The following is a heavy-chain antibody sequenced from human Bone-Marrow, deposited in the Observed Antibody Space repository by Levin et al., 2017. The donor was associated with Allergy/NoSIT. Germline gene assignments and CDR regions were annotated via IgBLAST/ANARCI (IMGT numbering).Heavy chain of an antibody. V-gene: IGHV4-59*08. CDR3: AIYCSGGSCNAGFNS. CDR1: GDSNSVYY. Sequence: SQTLSLTCTISGDSNSVYYWSWIRQPPGKGLEWIGYISYSGSTNYNPSLKSRVTMSVGKSKNQFSLKMTTVTAADTAVYYCAIYCSGGSCNAGFNSWGQGTVVAVSS. CDR2: ISYSGST. J-gene: IGHJ4*02. D-gene: IGHD2-15*01.